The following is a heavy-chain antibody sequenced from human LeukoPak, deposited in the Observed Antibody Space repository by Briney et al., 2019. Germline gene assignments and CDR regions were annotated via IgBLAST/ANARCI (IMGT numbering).Heavy chain of an antibody. D-gene: IGHD1-26*01. V-gene: IGHV4-39*07. CDR2: IYYSGST. J-gene: IGHJ5*02. CDR1: GGSISSSSYY. CDR3: ARVHAGSYGFWFDP. Sequence: SETLSLTCTVSGGSISSSSYYWGWIRQPPGKGLEWIGSIYYSGSTYYNPSLKSRVTISVDTSKNQFSLKLSSVTAADTAVYYCARVHAGSYGFWFDPWGQGTLVTVSS.